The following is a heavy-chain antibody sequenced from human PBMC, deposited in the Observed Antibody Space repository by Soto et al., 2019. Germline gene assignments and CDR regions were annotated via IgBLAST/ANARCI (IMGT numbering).Heavy chain of an antibody. V-gene: IGHV3-23*01. D-gene: IGHD3-3*01. CDR3: AKDPRGIDFRSGADY. CDR2: ISGSGGST. Sequence: EVQLLESGGGLVQPGGSLRLSCAASGFTFSSYAMSWVRQAPGKGLEWVSAISGSGGSTYYADSVKGRFTISRDNSKNTLYLQLNSLRAEDTAVYYCAKDPRGIDFRSGADYWGQGTLVTVSS. J-gene: IGHJ4*02. CDR1: GFTFSSYA.